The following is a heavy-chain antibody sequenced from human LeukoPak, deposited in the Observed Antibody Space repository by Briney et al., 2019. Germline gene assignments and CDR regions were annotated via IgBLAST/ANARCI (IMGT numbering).Heavy chain of an antibody. D-gene: IGHD3-10*01. V-gene: IGHV3-48*04. CDR3: ARAYDWSYYYYMDV. J-gene: IGHJ6*03. Sequence: GGSLRLSCAASGFTFSTYSMNWVRQAPGKGLEWVSYISSSSSTIYYADCVKGRFTISRDNAKNLVYLQMNSLRAEDTAVYYCARAYDWSYYYYMDVWGKGTTITVSS. CDR1: GFTFSTYS. CDR2: ISSSSSTI.